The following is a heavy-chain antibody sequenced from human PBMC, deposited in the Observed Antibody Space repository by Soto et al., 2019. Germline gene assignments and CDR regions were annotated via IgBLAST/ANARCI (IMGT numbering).Heavy chain of an antibody. CDR1: GFTFTSYS. Sequence: GGSLKLSCAASGFTFTSYSMNWVRQAPGKGLEWVSYIRGTTHYADSVKDRFTISRDNARSSLYLQMNSLRVDDTAVYYCARDDSFAFDIWGQGTMVTVSS. D-gene: IGHD2-21*01. CDR2: IRGTT. CDR3: ARDDSFAFDI. J-gene: IGHJ3*02. V-gene: IGHV3-48*01.